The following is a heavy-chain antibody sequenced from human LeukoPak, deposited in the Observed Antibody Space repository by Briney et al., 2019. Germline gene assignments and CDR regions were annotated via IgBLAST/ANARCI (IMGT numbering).Heavy chain of an antibody. D-gene: IGHD3-10*01. CDR3: ARAITMVRGVIIPLGVY. Sequence: SVKVSCKASGGTFSSYAISWVRQAPGQGLEWMGGIIPIFGTANYAQKFQGRVTITADESTGTAYMELSSLRSEDTAVYYCARAITMVRGVIIPLGVYWGQGTLVTVSS. J-gene: IGHJ4*02. CDR1: GGTFSSYA. V-gene: IGHV1-69*01. CDR2: IIPIFGTA.